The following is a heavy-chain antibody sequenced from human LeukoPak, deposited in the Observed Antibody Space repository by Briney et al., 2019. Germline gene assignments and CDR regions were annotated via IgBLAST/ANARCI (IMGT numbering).Heavy chain of an antibody. D-gene: IGHD6-6*01. CDR3: ARTIAAQSYYYFDY. J-gene: IGHJ4*02. Sequence: GEPLKISCKGSGYSFTSYWIGWVRQMPGKGLEWMGIIYPGDSDTRYSPSFQGQVTISADKSISTAYLQCSSLKASDTAMYYCARTIAAQSYYYFDYWGQGTLVTVSS. CDR1: GYSFTSYW. V-gene: IGHV5-51*01. CDR2: IYPGDSDT.